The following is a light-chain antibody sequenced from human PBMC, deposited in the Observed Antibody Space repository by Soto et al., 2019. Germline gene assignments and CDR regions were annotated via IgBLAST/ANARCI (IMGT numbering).Light chain of an antibody. Sequence: EIVMTQSPDTLSVSPGERATLSCRASQAIYNNVAWYQKRPGQAPRLLIYHTSSRATGIPASFSGSGSGTEFSLTISRLQSADFAVYYRQHYQNFWALGQGTKVDXK. V-gene: IGKV3-15*01. CDR2: HTS. CDR1: QAIYNN. J-gene: IGKJ1*01. CDR3: QHYQNFWA.